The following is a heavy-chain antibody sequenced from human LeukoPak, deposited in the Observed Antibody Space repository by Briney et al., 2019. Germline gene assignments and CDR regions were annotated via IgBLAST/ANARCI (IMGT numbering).Heavy chain of an antibody. V-gene: IGHV4-59*01. Sequence: SETLSLTCTVSGGSISSYYWSWIRQPPGKGLEWIGYIYYSGSTNYNPSLKSRVTISVDTSKNQFSLKLSSVTAADTAVYYCARSPPAYCGGDCYSPWGQGTLVTVSS. CDR3: ARSPPAYCGGDCYSP. CDR1: GGSISSYY. J-gene: IGHJ4*02. CDR2: IYYSGST. D-gene: IGHD2-21*02.